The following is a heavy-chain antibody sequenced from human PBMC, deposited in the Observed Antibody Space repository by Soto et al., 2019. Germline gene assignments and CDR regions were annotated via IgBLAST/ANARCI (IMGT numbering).Heavy chain of an antibody. CDR1: GGSISSGGYS. CDR3: ARELPGGGGRINKNGAFDN. V-gene: IGHV4-30-2*01. D-gene: IGHD3-16*01. J-gene: IGHJ3*02. CDR2: IYHSGST. Sequence: TLSLTCAFSGGSISSGGYSWSWIRQPPGKGLEWIGYIYHSGSTYYNPSLKSRVTISVDRSKNQFSLKLSSVTAADTGVYYCARELPGGGGRINKNGAFDNWGQGTMVTVSS.